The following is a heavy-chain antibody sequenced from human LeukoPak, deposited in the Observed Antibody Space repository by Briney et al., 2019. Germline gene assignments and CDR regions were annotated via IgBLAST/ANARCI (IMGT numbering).Heavy chain of an antibody. CDR1: GFSFSDSA. CDR2: ISDTGGRT. D-gene: IGHD3-3*01. J-gene: IGHJ5*02. V-gene: IGHV3-23*01. Sequence: GGSLRLSCASSGFSFSDSAVSWVRHSPGEGLKWFSSISDTGGRTDYADSVKGRFNITRDNSRNTVNLQMNGLRADDTARYFCAKGGKDFDFWRFDLWGQGILVIVSS. CDR3: AKGGKDFDFWRFDL.